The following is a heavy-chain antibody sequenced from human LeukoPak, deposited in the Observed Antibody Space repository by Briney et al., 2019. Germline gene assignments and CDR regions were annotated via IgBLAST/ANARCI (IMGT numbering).Heavy chain of an antibody. CDR1: GGSISSSSYY. J-gene: IGHJ4*02. D-gene: IGHD6-19*01. CDR2: IYYSGST. Sequence: PSETLSLTCTVSGGSISSSSYYWGWIRQPPGKGLEWIGSIYYSGSTYYNPSLKGRVTISVDTSKNQFSLKLSSVTAADTAVYYCARIWLVRGYFDYWGQGTLVTVSS. CDR3: ARIWLVRGYFDY. V-gene: IGHV4-39*01.